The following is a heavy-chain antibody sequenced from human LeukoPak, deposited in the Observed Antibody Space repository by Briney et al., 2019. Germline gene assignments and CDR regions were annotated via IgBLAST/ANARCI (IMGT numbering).Heavy chain of an antibody. V-gene: IGHV3-33*01. CDR1: GFNFSTYG. Sequence: QPGRSLRLSCAASGFNFSTYGMQWVRQAPGKGLEWVAVIWYDGSNKYYADSAKGRFTISRDNSKNTLYLQMNSLRGEDTAVYYCARDRVRSSYYFDYWGQGTLVTVSS. D-gene: IGHD3-10*01. J-gene: IGHJ4*02. CDR3: ARDRVRSSYYFDY. CDR2: IWYDGSNK.